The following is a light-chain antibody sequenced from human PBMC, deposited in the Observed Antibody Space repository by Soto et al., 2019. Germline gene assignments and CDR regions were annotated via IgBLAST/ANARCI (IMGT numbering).Light chain of an antibody. J-gene: IGKJ1*01. CDR3: QQDYNLSWT. CDR1: QSVSSSY. CDR2: GAS. V-gene: IGKV3D-7*01. Sequence: PGERVTLSCRASQSVSSSYLTWYQQKPGQAPRLLIYGASTRATGIPARFSGSGSGTDFTLTISSLLPEDFAVYYCQQDYNLSWTFGQGTKVEIK.